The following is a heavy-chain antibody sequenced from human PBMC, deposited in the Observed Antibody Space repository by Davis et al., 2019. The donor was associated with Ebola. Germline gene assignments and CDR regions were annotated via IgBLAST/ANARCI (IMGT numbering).Heavy chain of an antibody. V-gene: IGHV3-73*01. CDR2: IRSKANSYAT. CDR3: SRSPNPIVVVPAAMIH. CDR1: GFTFSGSA. Sequence: GGSLRLSCAASGFTFSGSAMHWVRQASGKGLEWVGRIRSKANSYATAYAASVKGRFTISRDDSKNTAYLQMNSLKTEDTAVYYCSRSPNPIVVVPAAMIHWGQGTLVTVSS. J-gene: IGHJ4*02. D-gene: IGHD2-2*01.